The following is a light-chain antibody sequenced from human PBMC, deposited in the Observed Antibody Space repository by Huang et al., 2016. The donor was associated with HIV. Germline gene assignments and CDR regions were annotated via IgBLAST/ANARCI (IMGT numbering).Light chain of an antibody. V-gene: IGKV1-39*01. J-gene: IGKJ1*01. CDR1: QRISSY. CDR2: ASS. Sequence: DIQMTQSPSSLSASVGDRVTITCRASQRISSYLNWYQQKPGKAPNLLIYASSSLQSGVPSRFSGSGSGTDFTLTISRLQPEDFATYYCQQSYSTPRAFGQGTKVEIK. CDR3: QQSYSTPRA.